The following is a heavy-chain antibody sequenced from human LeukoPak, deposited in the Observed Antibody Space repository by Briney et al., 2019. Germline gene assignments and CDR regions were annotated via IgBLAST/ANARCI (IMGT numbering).Heavy chain of an antibody. J-gene: IGHJ6*03. CDR1: GYSISSGYY. D-gene: IGHD3-16*01. V-gene: IGHV4-38-2*02. Sequence: SETLSLTCTVSGYSISSGYYWGWIRQPPGKGLEWIGSIYHSGSTYYNPSLKSRVTISVDTSKNQFSLKLSSVTAADTAVYYCARGKRTMITFGGVFTNYYYYMDVWGKGTTVTISS. CDR2: IYHSGST. CDR3: ARGKRTMITFGGVFTNYYYYMDV.